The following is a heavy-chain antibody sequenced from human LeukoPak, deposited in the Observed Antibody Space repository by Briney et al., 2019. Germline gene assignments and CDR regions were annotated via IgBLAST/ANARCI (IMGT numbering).Heavy chain of an antibody. CDR3: AKDGAIFGVVITTYYFDY. J-gene: IGHJ4*02. Sequence: PGGSLRLSCAASGFTFSSYGMHWVRQAPGKGLEGVAFIRYDGSNKYYADSVKGRFTISRDNSKNTLYLQMNSLIGEDTAVYYCAKDGAIFGVVITTYYFDYWGQGTLVTVSS. CDR1: GFTFSSYG. V-gene: IGHV3-30*02. D-gene: IGHD3-3*01. CDR2: IRYDGSNK.